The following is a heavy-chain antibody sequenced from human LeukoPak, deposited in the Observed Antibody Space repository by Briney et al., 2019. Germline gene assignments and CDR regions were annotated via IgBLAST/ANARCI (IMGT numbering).Heavy chain of an antibody. CDR3: ARSYDSSGLDAFDI. V-gene: IGHV1-2*02. CDR1: GYTFTGYY. Sequence: GASVKVPCKASGYTFTGYYMHWVRQAPGQGLEWMGWIDPNSGGTNYAQKFQGRVTMTRDTSISTAYMELSRLRSDDTAVYYCARSYDSSGLDAFDIWGQGTMVTVSS. CDR2: IDPNSGGT. D-gene: IGHD3-22*01. J-gene: IGHJ3*02.